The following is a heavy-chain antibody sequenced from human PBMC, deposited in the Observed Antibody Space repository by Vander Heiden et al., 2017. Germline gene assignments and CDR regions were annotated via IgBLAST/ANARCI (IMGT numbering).Heavy chain of an antibody. J-gene: IGHJ5*02. V-gene: IGHV3-7*01. Sequence: EVQLVESGGGLVQTGGSMRLACAASGFTFNRYWMSWARQAPGKRLEWVANVKRDGTEKDYVDYVKGRLNISRDNAKNSLNLQMNNLRPEDTAVYDCARDIINYNYAPHDAWGQGIRVTVSS. CDR2: VKRDGTEK. CDR3: ARDIINYNYAPHDA. CDR1: GFTFNRYW. D-gene: IGHD3-16*01.